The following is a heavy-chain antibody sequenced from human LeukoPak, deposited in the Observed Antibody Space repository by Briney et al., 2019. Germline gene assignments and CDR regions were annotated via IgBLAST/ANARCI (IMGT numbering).Heavy chain of an antibody. CDR1: GGSISSGSYY. J-gene: IGHJ5*02. CDR3: ARGYLRRGHWFDP. Sequence: PSETLSLTCTVSGGSISSGSYYWGWIRQPPGKGLEWIGSIYYSGSTYYNPSLKSRVTISVDTSKNQFSLKLSSVTAADTAVYYCARGYLRRGHWFDPWGQGTLVTVSS. CDR2: IYYSGST. D-gene: IGHD6-13*01. V-gene: IGHV4-39*01.